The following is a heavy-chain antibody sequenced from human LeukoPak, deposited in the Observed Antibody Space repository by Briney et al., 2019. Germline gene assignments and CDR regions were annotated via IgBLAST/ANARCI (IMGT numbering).Heavy chain of an antibody. CDR3: ARFNLTYRDEDY. D-gene: IGHD1-26*01. CDR1: GSSISSGYY. V-gene: IGHV4-38-2*02. Sequence: SETLSLTCTVSGSSISSGYYWGWIRQPPGKGLEWIGNIYHSGSTYYNPSLKSRVTISVDTSTNQFPLKLSSVTAADMAVYYCARFNLTYRDEDYWGQGTLVTVSS. J-gene: IGHJ4*02. CDR2: IYHSGST.